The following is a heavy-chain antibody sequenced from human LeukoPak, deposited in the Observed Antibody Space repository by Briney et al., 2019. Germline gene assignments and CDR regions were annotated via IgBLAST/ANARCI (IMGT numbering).Heavy chain of an antibody. V-gene: IGHV4-61*02. J-gene: IGHJ4*02. CDR2: IYTSGST. D-gene: IGHD6-19*01. CDR1: GDSISSGSYY. Sequence: PSQTLSLTCSVSGDSISSGSYYWSWIRQPAGKGLEWIGRIYTSGSTNYNPSLKSRVTISVDTSKNHFSLKLSSVTAADTAVYYCARGVNGGYSSGWYIDYWGQGTLVTVSS. CDR3: ARGVNGGYSSGWYIDY.